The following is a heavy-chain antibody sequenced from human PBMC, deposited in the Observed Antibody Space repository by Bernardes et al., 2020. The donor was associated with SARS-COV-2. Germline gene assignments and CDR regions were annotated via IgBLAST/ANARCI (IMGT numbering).Heavy chain of an antibody. V-gene: IGHV1-24*01. D-gene: IGHD6-13*01. CDR2: FDPEHRKT. J-gene: IGHJ4*02. CDR1: GYTLTEFS. Sequence: ASVKVSCKVSGYTLTEFSMHWVRQAPGKGLEWLGGFDPEHRKTIYAQKFQGRVTMTEDTSTDTAYMELRSLSSEDTAVYFCANLPQHRAAAGNYWGQGTLVTVSS. CDR3: ANLPQHRAAAGNY.